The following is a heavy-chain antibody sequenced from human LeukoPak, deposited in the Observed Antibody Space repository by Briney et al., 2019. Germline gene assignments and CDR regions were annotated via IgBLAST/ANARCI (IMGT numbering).Heavy chain of an antibody. CDR2: FDPEDCET. CDR3: AAALHGGYFDY. D-gene: IGHD3-16*01. Sequence: ASVKVSCKVSGYTLTELSLHWVRQAPGKGVGWMGGFDPEDCETIYAQKFQGRVTMTEDTSTDTAYMELSSLTAEDTAVYYCAAALHGGYFDYWGQGTLVTVSS. J-gene: IGHJ4*02. CDR1: GYTLTELS. V-gene: IGHV1-24*01.